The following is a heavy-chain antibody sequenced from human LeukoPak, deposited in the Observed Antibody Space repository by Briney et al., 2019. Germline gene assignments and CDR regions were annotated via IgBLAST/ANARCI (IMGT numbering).Heavy chain of an antibody. J-gene: IGHJ3*02. CDR1: GDSITGYY. CDR3: ARRGGYSYLSLWGHAFDI. D-gene: IGHD5-18*01. Sequence: ASETLSLTYSVSGDSITGYYWGWIRQPPGKGLEWIGNIYYTGNTYYNSSLKSRVTISLDTSKNQFSLKLSSVTAADTAVYYCARRGGYSYLSLWGHAFDIWGQGTMVTVSS. V-gene: IGHV4-39*07. CDR2: IYYTGNT.